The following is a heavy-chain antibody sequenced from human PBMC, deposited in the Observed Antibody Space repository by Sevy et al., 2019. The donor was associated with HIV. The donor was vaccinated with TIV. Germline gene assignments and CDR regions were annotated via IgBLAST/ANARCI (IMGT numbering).Heavy chain of an antibody. CDR3: TTGDPYNRYGYMRPYFFDY. Sequence: GGSLRLSCAASGFTFTNTWMSWVRQAPGKGLEWVGRIKSKTDGGTGDYAAPEKGRFSIYRNDSKNTLYLQMNSRKTEDTAMYYCTTGDPYNRYGYMRPYFFDYWGQGTLVTVSS. J-gene: IGHJ4*02. D-gene: IGHD5-18*01. CDR1: GFTFTNTW. CDR2: IKSKTDGGTG. V-gene: IGHV3-15*01.